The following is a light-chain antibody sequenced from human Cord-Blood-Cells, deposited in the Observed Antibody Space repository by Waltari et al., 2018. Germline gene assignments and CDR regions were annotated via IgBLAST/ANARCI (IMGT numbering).Light chain of an antibody. J-gene: IGKJ1*01. CDR1: QSISRG. CDR3: QQYNSYSRT. V-gene: IGKV1-5*01. Sequence: DIQITQSPCTMPAYVGARVNIACRASQSISRGLAWYQQKPGKAPKLLIYDASSLESGVPSRFSGSGSGTEFTLTISSLQPDDFATYYCQQYNSYSRTFGQGTKVEIK. CDR2: DAS.